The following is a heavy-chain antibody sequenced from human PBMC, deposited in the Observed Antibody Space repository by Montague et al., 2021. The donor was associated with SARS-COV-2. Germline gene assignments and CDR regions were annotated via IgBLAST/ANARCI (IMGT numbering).Heavy chain of an antibody. D-gene: IGHD3-16*01. CDR3: ARGDGLGPYTGYAFGI. CDR1: GGSISSSSYY. J-gene: IGHJ3*02. V-gene: IGHV4-39*01. CDR2: IFYSGST. Sequence: SETLSLTRTVSGGSISSSSYYWGWIRQPPGKGLEWIGSIFYSGSTDYNPSVKSRVTISVDTSKNQFSLQLDSVTTEDTAVYYCARGDGLGPYTGYAFGIWGQGTLVTVSS.